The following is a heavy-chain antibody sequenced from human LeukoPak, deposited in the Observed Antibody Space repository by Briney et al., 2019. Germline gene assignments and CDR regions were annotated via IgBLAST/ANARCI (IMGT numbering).Heavy chain of an antibody. Sequence: SVKVSCKASGCTFSSYAISWVRQAPGQGLEWMGGIIPIFGTANYAQKFQGRVTITADESTSTAYMELSSLRSEDTAVYYCARGPDIVVVPAAPYYYYYYMDVWGKGTTVTVSS. D-gene: IGHD2-2*01. J-gene: IGHJ6*03. CDR2: IIPIFGTA. CDR3: ARGPDIVVVPAAPYYYYYYMDV. CDR1: GCTFSSYA. V-gene: IGHV1-69*13.